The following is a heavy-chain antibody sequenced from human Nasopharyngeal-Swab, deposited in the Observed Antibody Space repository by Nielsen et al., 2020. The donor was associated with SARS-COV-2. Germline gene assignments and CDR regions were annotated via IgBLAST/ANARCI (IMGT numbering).Heavy chain of an antibody. CDR2: IYYSGST. CDR3: ARGGFSGSYSPCYYYGMDV. D-gene: IGHD3-10*01. Sequence: WIRQPPGKGLDWIGYIYYSGSTNYNPSLKSRVTISVDTSKNQFSLKLSSVTAADTAVYYCARGGFSGSYSPCYYYGMDVWGQGTTVTVSS. V-gene: IGHV4-59*01. J-gene: IGHJ6*02.